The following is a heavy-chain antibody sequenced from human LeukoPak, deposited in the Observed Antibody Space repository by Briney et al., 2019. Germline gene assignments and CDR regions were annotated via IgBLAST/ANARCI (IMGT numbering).Heavy chain of an antibody. CDR2: IYYSGNT. CDR3: ARTYGSGLSAFDI. Sequence: SETLSLTCTVSGGSISSGGYYWSWVRQHPGKGLEWIGYIYYSGNTYYNPSLKSLVTISVDTSKNQFSLKLSSVTAADTAVYYCARTYGSGLSAFDIWGQGTMVTVSS. CDR1: GGSISSGGYY. V-gene: IGHV4-31*01. J-gene: IGHJ3*02. D-gene: IGHD3-10*01.